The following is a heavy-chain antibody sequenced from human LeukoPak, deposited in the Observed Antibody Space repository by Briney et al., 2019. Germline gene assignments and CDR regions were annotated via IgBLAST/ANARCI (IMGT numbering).Heavy chain of an antibody. CDR3: ARYITPKYNWFDP. CDR1: GFTFSSYG. V-gene: IGHV3-33*01. Sequence: GGSLRLSCAASGFTFSSYGMHWVRQAPGKGLEWVAVIWYDGSNKYYADSVKGRFTISRDNSKNTLYLQMNSLRAEDTAVYYCARYITPKYNWFDPWGQGTLVTVSS. CDR2: IWYDGSNK. D-gene: IGHD3-10*01. J-gene: IGHJ5*02.